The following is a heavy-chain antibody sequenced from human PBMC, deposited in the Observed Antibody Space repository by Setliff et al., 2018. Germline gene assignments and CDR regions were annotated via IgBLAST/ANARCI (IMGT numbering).Heavy chain of an antibody. J-gene: IGHJ4*02. D-gene: IGHD3-22*01. CDR3: ASVVEDYYDSSGYFLPSYYLDY. CDR1: GGSISSHY. Sequence: SETLSLTCTVSGGSISSHYWSWIRQHPGKGLEWIGYIYYSGSTYYNPSLKSRVTISVDTSKNQFSLKLSSVTAADTAVYYCASVVEDYYDSSGYFLPSYYLDYWGQGTLVTVSS. CDR2: IYYSGST. V-gene: IGHV4-59*06.